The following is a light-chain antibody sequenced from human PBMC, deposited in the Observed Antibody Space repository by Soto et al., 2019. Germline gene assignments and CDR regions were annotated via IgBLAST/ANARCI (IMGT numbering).Light chain of an antibody. V-gene: IGLV4-69*01. CDR3: QAWGTGVV. CDR2: VNNDGSH. J-gene: IGLJ2*01. CDR1: SGHSSYA. Sequence: QSVLTQSPSASASLGASVKLTCTLSSGHSSYAIAWHQRQPEKGPRYLMKVNNDGSHNRGAGIPDRFSGSSSGAERYLTIPSLQAEDGAEFFWQAWGTGVVVGGGAK.